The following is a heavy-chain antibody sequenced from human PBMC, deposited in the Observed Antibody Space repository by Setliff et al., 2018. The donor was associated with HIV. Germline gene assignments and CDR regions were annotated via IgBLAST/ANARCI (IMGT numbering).Heavy chain of an antibody. CDR3: ARGGYSGEFLDAFDI. D-gene: IGHD5-12*01. J-gene: IGHJ3*02. Sequence: SVKVSCTASGYIFSTHYIHWVRKAPGQGLEWMGIINCASGRTVYTEKIKARLAMARDMSRTTVYMELTSLRTEDTAVYYCARGGYSGEFLDAFDIWGQGTLVTVSS. V-gene: IGHV1-46*01. CDR1: GYIFSTHY. CDR2: INCASGRT.